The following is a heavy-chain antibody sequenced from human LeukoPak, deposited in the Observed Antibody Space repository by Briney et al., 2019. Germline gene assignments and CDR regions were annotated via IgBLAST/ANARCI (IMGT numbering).Heavy chain of an antibody. CDR1: GFTFDDYA. V-gene: IGHV3-9*01. D-gene: IGHD5-18*01. CDR3: ARGLASWIQLWSASDY. CDR2: ISWNSGSI. J-gene: IGHJ4*02. Sequence: GGSLRLSCAASGFTFDDYAMHWVRQAPGKGLEWVSGISWNSGSIGYADSVKGRFTISRDNAKNSLYLQMNSLRAEDTAVYYCARGLASWIQLWSASDYWGQGTLVTVSS.